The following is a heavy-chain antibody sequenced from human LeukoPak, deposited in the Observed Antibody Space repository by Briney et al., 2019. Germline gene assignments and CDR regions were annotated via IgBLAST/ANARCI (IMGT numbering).Heavy chain of an antibody. CDR3: ARDRPAGGWSGLPRGWFDP. V-gene: IGHV4-30-2*01. J-gene: IGHJ5*02. CDR2: IYHSGST. D-gene: IGHD3-3*01. Sequence: PSQTLSLTCTVSGGSISSGGYYWSWIRQPPGKGLEWIGYIYHSGSTYYNPSLKSRVTISVDRSKNQFSLKLSSVTAADTAVYYCARDRPAGGWSGLPRGWFDPWGQGTLVTVSS. CDR1: GGSISSGGYY.